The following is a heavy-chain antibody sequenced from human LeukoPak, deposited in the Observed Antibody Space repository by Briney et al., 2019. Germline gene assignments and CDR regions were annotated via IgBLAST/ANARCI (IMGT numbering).Heavy chain of an antibody. V-gene: IGHV3-74*01. CDR1: GFTFSSNW. CDR2: INEDGSTT. CDR3: ARADTLLWFGELLTPGAFDI. Sequence: GGSLRLSCAASGFTFSSNWMHWVRQAPGKGLVWVSRINEDGSTTNYADSVKGRSTIFRDNAKNTLYLQMNSLRAEDTAVYYCARADTLLWFGELLTPGAFDIWGQGTMVTVSS. J-gene: IGHJ3*02. D-gene: IGHD3-10*01.